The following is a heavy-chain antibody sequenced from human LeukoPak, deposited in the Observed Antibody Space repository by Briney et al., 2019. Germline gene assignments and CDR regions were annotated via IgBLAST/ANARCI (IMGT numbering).Heavy chain of an antibody. J-gene: IGHJ6*03. CDR3: ARGHKRKATKHYYYYMDV. CDR1: GYAFTSYD. Sequence: ASVKVSCKASGYAFTSYDINWVRQATGQGLEWMGWMNPNSGNTGYAQKFQGRVTMTRNTSISTAYMELSSLRSEDTAVYYCARGHKRKATKHYYYYMDVWGKGTTVTISS. D-gene: IGHD1-26*01. V-gene: IGHV1-8*01. CDR2: MNPNSGNT.